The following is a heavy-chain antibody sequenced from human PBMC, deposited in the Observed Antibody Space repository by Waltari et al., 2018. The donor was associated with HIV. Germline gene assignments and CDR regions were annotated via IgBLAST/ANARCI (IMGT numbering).Heavy chain of an antibody. CDR3: ARDSSPILAAIDY. D-gene: IGHD6-19*01. V-gene: IGHV4-39*07. Sequence: QLQLQESGPGLVKPSETLSLTCTVSGGSINSSSYYWGWLRQPPGKGLEWIGSYYYSGSTYYMPSLKSRVTISVDTSKNQFSLKLSSVTAADTAVYYCARDSSPILAAIDYWGQGTLVTVSS. J-gene: IGHJ4*02. CDR1: GGSINSSSYY. CDR2: YYYSGST.